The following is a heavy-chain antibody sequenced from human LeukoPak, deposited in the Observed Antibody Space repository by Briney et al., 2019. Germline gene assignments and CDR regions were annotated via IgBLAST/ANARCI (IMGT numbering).Heavy chain of an antibody. V-gene: IGHV3-7*01. CDR1: GFIFSSDW. CDR3: ATGECH. Sequence: SGGSLKLSCSATGFIFSSDWMKWVRQAPGKGLEWVATIKQDGSAKHYGDSVKGRFTISRDNAKNTLYLEMNTLRAEDTAVYYCATGECHWGQGTLVTVSS. D-gene: IGHD2-21*01. J-gene: IGHJ4*02. CDR2: IKQDGSAK.